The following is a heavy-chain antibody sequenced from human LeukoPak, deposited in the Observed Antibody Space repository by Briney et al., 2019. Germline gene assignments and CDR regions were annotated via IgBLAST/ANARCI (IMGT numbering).Heavy chain of an antibody. CDR1: GGSISSGSYY. CDR2: IYTSGST. J-gene: IGHJ4*02. V-gene: IGHV4-61*02. Sequence: PSETLSLTCTVSGGSISSGSYYWSWIRQPAGKGLEWIGRIYTSGSTNYNPSLKSRVTMSADTSKNQFSLKLSSVTAADTAVYYCARDQVGYDNSAYCFDYWGQGTLVTVSS. CDR3: ARDQVGYDNSAYCFDY. D-gene: IGHD3-22*01.